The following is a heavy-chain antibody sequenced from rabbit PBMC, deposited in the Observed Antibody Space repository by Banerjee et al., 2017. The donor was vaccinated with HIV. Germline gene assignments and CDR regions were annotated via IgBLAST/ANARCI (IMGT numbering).Heavy chain of an antibody. Sequence: QEQLVESGGGLVQPEGSLTLTCKASGFTLSSSDYMCWVRQAPGKGLEWIGCIVAGSSGTTYYASWAKGRFTISKTSSTTVTLQMTSLTAADTATYFCARGRYYTYGYTRYAREFDLWGPGTLVTVS. CDR2: IVAGSSGTT. V-gene: IGHV1S45*01. CDR3: ARGRYYTYGYTRYAREFDL. D-gene: IGHD6-1*01. CDR1: GFTLSSSDY. J-gene: IGHJ4*01.